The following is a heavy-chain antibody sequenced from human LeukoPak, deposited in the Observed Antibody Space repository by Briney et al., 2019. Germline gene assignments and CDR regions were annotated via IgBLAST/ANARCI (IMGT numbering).Heavy chain of an antibody. CDR1: GHSISSYY. CDR2: IYYSGST. J-gene: IGHJ5*02. CDR3: AREQVPAYYYLWGIAGFWFDP. D-gene: IGHD3-16*01. V-gene: IGHV4-59*01. Sequence: SETLSLTCTVSGHSISSYYWSWIRQPPGKGLEWVGYIYYSGSTNENPSLKSRVAISVHTSKNQFSLTLNSATAADTAVHFCAREQVPAYYYLWGIAGFWFDPWGQGTLVTVSS.